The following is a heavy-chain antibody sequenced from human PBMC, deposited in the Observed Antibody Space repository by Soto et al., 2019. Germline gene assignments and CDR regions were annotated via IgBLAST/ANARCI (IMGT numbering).Heavy chain of an antibody. CDR2: IKQDGSEK. D-gene: IGHD3-10*01. Sequence: EVQLVESGGGLVQPGGSLRLSCAASGFTFSSYWMSWVRQAPGKGLEWVANIKQDGSEKYYVDSVKGRFTISRDNAKNSLYLQMNSLRAEDTAVYYCARARLGSGSYFDYWGQGTLVTVSS. V-gene: IGHV3-7*05. CDR3: ARARLGSGSYFDY. J-gene: IGHJ4*02. CDR1: GFTFSSYW.